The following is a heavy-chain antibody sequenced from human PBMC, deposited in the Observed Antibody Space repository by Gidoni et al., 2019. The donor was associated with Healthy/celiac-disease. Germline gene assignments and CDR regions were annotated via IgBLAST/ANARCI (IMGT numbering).Heavy chain of an antibody. J-gene: IGHJ6*02. V-gene: IGHV4-61*02. Sequence: QVQLQESCPGLVKPSQTLSLTCTVPGGSISRGSYYWSWIRQPAGKELEWIGRIYTSGSTNYNPSLKRRVTISVDTSKNQFSLKLSSVTAADTAVYYCARSYYDSSGYYPWYYYGMDVWGQGTTVTVSS. CDR3: ARSYYDSSGYYPWYYYGMDV. CDR1: GGSISRGSYY. D-gene: IGHD3-22*01. CDR2: IYTSGST.